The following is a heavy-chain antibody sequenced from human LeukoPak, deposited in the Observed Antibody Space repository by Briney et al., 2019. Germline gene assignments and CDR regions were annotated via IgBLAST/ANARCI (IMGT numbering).Heavy chain of an antibody. Sequence: GESLKISCKGSGYSFASHWIGWVRQMPGKGLEWMGIIYPGDSDTRYSPSFQGQVTISADKSISTAYLQWSSLKASDTAMYYCARHGCSSTSCHPTGLDYWGQGTLVTVSS. CDR2: IYPGDSDT. D-gene: IGHD2-2*01. CDR3: ARHGCSSTSCHPTGLDY. V-gene: IGHV5-51*01. J-gene: IGHJ4*02. CDR1: GYSFASHW.